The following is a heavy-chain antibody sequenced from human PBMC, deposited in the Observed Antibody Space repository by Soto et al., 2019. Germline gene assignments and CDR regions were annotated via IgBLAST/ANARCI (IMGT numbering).Heavy chain of an antibody. CDR1: GYTLTELS. Sequence: SVKVSCKVSGYTLTELSMHWVRQAPGKGLEWMGGFDPEDGETIYAQKFQGRVTMTEDTSTDTAYMELSSLRSEDTAVYYCALVYYDSSGYSSPPWFDPWGQGTLVTVSS. D-gene: IGHD3-22*01. J-gene: IGHJ5*02. V-gene: IGHV1-24*01. CDR2: FDPEDGET. CDR3: ALVYYDSSGYSSPPWFDP.